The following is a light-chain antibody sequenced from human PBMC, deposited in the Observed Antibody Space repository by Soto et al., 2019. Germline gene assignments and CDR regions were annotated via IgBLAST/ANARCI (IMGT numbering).Light chain of an antibody. CDR1: QSVSSY. CDR3: QQFSSYPLT. Sequence: EIVLTQSPATLSLSPGERATLSCRASQSVSSYLAWYQQKPGQAPRLLIYDASNRATGIPARFSGSGSGTDFTLTISSLEPEDFALYYCQQFSSYPLTFGGGTKVDIK. J-gene: IGKJ4*01. V-gene: IGKV3-11*01. CDR2: DAS.